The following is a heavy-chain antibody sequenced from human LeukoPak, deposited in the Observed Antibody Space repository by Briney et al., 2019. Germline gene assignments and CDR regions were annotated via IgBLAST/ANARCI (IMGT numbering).Heavy chain of an antibody. CDR1: GFSFSTYT. J-gene: IGHJ4*02. CDR2: ISGSSVSI. CDR3: VRAMQMTTIGPGY. Sequence: PGGSLRLSCAASGFSFSTYTMNWVRQAPGKGLEWVSSISGSSVSIYYADSVQGRFTISRDNTKTSLFLQMNSLRAEDTAVYYCVRAMQMTTIGPGYWGQGTLVTVSS. V-gene: IGHV3-21*01. D-gene: IGHD5-24*01.